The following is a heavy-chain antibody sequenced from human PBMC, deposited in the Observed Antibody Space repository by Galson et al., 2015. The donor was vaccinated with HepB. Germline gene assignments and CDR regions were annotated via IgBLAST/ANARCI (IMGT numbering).Heavy chain of an antibody. V-gene: IGHV3-11*06. CDR1: GFTFSDYY. D-gene: IGHD3-10*01. CDR3: AREGAYYYGSGRHRYYYYGMDV. CDR2: ISSSSSYT. Sequence: LRLSCAASGFTFSDYYMSWIRQAPGKGLEWVSYISSSSSYTNYADSVKGRFTISRDNAKNSLYLQMNSLRAEDTAVYYCAREGAYYYGSGRHRYYYYGMDVWGQGTTVTVSS. J-gene: IGHJ6*02.